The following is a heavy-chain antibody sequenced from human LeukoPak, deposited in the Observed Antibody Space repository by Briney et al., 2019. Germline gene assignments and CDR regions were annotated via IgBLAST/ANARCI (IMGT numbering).Heavy chain of an antibody. CDR1: GFTFDDYA. CDR2: ISWNSGSI. Sequence: PGRSLRLSCAASGFTFDDYAMHWVRQAPGKGLEWVSGISWNSGSIGYADSVKGRFTISRDNAKNSLYLQMNSLRAEDTALYYCAKGIAGSVADIFDYWGQGTLVTVSS. J-gene: IGHJ4*02. D-gene: IGHD6-19*01. CDR3: AKGIAGSVADIFDY. V-gene: IGHV3-9*01.